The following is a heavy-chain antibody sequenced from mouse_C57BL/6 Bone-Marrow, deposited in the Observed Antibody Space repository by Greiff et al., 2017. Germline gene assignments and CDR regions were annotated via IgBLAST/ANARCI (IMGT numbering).Heavy chain of an antibody. CDR3: ARSRTGNYFDY. J-gene: IGHJ2*01. D-gene: IGHD4-1*01. CDR1: GYSFTGYF. V-gene: IGHV1-20*01. CDR2: INPYNGDT. Sequence: VQLQQSGPELVKPGDSVKISCKASGYSFTGYFMNWVMQSHGKSLEWIGRINPYNGDTFYNQKFKGKATLTVDKSSSTAHMELRSLTSEDSAVYYCARSRTGNYFDYWGQGTTLTVSS.